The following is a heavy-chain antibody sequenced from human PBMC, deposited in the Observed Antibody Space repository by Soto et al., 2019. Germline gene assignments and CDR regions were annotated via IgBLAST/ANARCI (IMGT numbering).Heavy chain of an antibody. CDR2: IDWDDDK. Sequence: SGPTLVNPTQTLTLTCTFSGFSLSTSGMCVSWIRQPPGKALEWLALIDWDDDKYYSTSLKTRLTISKDTSKNQVVLTMTNIDPVDTATYYCARMHYYDSSLVGYSYYGMDVWGQGTTVTVSS. CDR1: GFSLSTSGMC. J-gene: IGHJ6*02. V-gene: IGHV2-70*01. D-gene: IGHD3-22*01. CDR3: ARMHYYDSSLVGYSYYGMDV.